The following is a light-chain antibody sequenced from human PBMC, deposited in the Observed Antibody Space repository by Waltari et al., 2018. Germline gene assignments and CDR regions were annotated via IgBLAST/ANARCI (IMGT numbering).Light chain of an antibody. V-gene: IGKV2-30*01. CDR3: MQGIQRPPT. Sequence: DVVLTQSPLSLAVILGQPASITCSSNQSLVYSDKNSYLNWFQQRPGQSPRRLIYRVSNRDSGVPDRFSGSGSATEFTLRISRVEAEDIGVYYCMQGIQRPPTFGQGTKLEI. CDR2: RVS. J-gene: IGKJ2*01. CDR1: QSLVYSDKNSY.